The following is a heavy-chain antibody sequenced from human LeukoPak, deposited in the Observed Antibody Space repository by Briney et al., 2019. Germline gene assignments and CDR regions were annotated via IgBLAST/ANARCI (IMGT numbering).Heavy chain of an antibody. CDR1: GFTFSSYA. D-gene: IGHD2-15*01. Sequence: GRSLRLSCAASGFTFSSYAMSWVRQAPGKGLEWVSAISGSGGSTYYADSVKGRFTISRDNSKNTLYLQMNSLRAEDTAVYYCAKDSPLIYCSGGSCYSYYYYGMDVWGQGTTVTVSS. V-gene: IGHV3-23*01. CDR2: ISGSGGST. CDR3: AKDSPLIYCSGGSCYSYYYYGMDV. J-gene: IGHJ6*02.